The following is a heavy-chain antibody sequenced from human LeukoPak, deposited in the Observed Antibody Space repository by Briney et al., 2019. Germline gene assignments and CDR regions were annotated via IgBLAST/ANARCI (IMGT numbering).Heavy chain of an antibody. CDR2: INPNSGGT. V-gene: IGHV1-2*02. Sequence: ASVTVSCTASGYTFTVYYMHWVRQAPAQGLEWMGGINPNSGGTNYAQKFQGRVTMTRDTSISTAYMELSRLRSDDSAVYYCAREGGYCSSTSCSSRFDIWGQGTMVTVSS. J-gene: IGHJ3*02. CDR3: AREGGYCSSTSCSSRFDI. CDR1: GYTFTVYY. D-gene: IGHD2-2*01.